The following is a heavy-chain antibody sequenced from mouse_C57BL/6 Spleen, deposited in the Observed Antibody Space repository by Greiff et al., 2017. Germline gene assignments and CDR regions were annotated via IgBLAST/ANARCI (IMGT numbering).Heavy chain of an antibody. CDR2: IYPGGGYT. D-gene: IGHD2-4*01. V-gene: IGHV1-63*01. J-gene: IGHJ4*01. CDR1: GYTFTNYW. CDR3: ARRGYDYGYAMDY. Sequence: VQLQQSGAELVRPGTSVKMSCKASGYTFTNYWIGWAKQRPGHGLEWIGDIYPGGGYTNYNEKFKGKATLTADKSSSTAYMQFSSLTSEDSAIYYCARRGYDYGYAMDYWGQGTSVTVSS.